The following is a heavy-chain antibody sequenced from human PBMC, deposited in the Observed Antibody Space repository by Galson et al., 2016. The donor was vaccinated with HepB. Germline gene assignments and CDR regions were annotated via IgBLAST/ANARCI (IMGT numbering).Heavy chain of an antibody. V-gene: IGHV3-13*04. CDR1: GFTFSSYD. J-gene: IGHJ5*02. Sequence: SLRLSCAASGFTFSSYDMHRVRQATGKGLEWVSTIGTAGDTYYPGSVKGRFTLSRENAKNSLYLQMNSLRAGDTAVYYCVRGGYCGGRSCYNRRDWFDPWGQGTLVTVSS. D-gene: IGHD2-15*01. CDR2: IGTAGDT. CDR3: VRGGYCGGRSCYNRRDWFDP.